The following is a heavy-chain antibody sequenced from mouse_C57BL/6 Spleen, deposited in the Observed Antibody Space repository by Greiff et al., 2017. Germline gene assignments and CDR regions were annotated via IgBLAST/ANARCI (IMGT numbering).Heavy chain of an antibody. J-gene: IGHJ3*01. CDR3: ARDAPSGGFAY. CDR2: SRNKANDYTT. CDR1: GFTFSDFY. V-gene: IGHV7-1*01. Sequence: EVNVVESGGGLVQSGRSLRLSCATSGFTFSDFYMEWVRQAPGKGLEWIAASRNKANDYTTEYSASVKGRFIVSRDTSQSILYLQMNALRAEDTAIYYCARDAPSGGFAYWGQGTLVTVSA.